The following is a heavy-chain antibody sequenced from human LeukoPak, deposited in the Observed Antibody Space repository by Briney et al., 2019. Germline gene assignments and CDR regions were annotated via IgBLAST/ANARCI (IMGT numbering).Heavy chain of an antibody. CDR1: GGSFSGYY. V-gene: IGHV4-34*01. J-gene: IGHJ4*02. CDR2: INHSGST. D-gene: IGHD1-26*01. CDR3: ARGGGSYYLDY. Sequence: SETLSLTCAVYGGSFSGYYWSWIRQPPGKGLEWIGEINHSGSTNYNPSLESRVTISVDTSKNQFSLKLSSVTAADTAVYYCARGGGSYYLDYWGQGTLVTVSS.